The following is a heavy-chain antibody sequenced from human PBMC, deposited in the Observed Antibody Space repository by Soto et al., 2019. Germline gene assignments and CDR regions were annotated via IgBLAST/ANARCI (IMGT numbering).Heavy chain of an antibody. D-gene: IGHD5-18*01. V-gene: IGHV3-7*01. CDR2: IKQDGSEK. Sequence: EVQLVESGGGLVQPGGSLRLSCAASGFTFSSYWMSWVRQAPGKGLEWVANIKQDGSEKYYVDSVKGRFTISRDNAKNSLYLQMNSLRDEDTAVYYCARITQVWLRYYYYYGLDVWSQGTTVTVSS. CDR1: GFTFSSYW. J-gene: IGHJ6*02. CDR3: ARITQVWLRYYYYYGLDV.